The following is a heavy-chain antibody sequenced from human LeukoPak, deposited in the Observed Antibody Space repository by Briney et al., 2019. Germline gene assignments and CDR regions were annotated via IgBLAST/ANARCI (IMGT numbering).Heavy chain of an antibody. V-gene: IGHV3-23*01. CDR2: ISGSGGTT. CDR3: AKGYCASFTCYSRFDP. CDR1: GFAFSSYA. D-gene: IGHD2-21*02. Sequence: GGSLRLSCAASGFAFSSYAMSWVRQAPGKGLEWVSAISGSGGTTYYADSVKGWFTISRDNYKNKLFLQMNSLRAEDTALYYCAKGYCASFTCYSRFDPWGQGTLVTVSS. J-gene: IGHJ5*02.